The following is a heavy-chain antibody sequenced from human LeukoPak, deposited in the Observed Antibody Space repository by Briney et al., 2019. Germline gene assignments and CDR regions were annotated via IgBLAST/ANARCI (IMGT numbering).Heavy chain of an antibody. CDR1: GFSFNS. CDR3: AKDLELWSRGNYYGMDV. D-gene: IGHD3-10*01. V-gene: IGHV3-23*01. CDR2: ISGSGGST. J-gene: IGHJ6*02. Sequence: PGGSLRLSCAGLGFSFNSMTWVRQTPEKGLQWVAGISGSGGSTYYADSVKGRFTISRDNSRNTLYLQMNSLRPEDTAVYYCAKDLELWSRGNYYGMDVWGQGTTVTVSS.